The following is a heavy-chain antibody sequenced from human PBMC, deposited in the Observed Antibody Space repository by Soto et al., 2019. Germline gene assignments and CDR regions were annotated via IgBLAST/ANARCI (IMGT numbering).Heavy chain of an antibody. J-gene: IGHJ5*02. Sequence: PSETLSLACTVSGGSISSSSYYWGWIRQPPGKGLEWIGSIYYSGSTYYNTSLKSRVTISVDTSKNQFSLKLSSVTAADTAVFYFSSHEYDFWSGLGWIDLWGQGTLVTVSS. CDR1: GGSISSSSYY. CDR3: SSHEYDFWSGLGWIDL. D-gene: IGHD3-3*01. CDR2: IYYSGST. V-gene: IGHV4-39*01.